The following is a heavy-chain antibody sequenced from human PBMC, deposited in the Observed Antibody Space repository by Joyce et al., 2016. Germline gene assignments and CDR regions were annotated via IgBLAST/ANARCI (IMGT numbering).Heavy chain of an antibody. Sequence: EVQLVESGGGLVQPGGSLRLSCAASGFTFGDYWMHWVRQVPGKGLVLFSSISSDGTETKYAAPLRCRVTISRDNARLYLQMNSLRAEDTAVYYCAKAAAVHLRPHRANFNFYYMDVWGKGTAVTVSS. CDR1: GFTFGDYW. V-gene: IGHV3-74*01. J-gene: IGHJ6*03. CDR2: ISSDGTET. CDR3: AKAAAVHLRPHRANFNFYYMDV. D-gene: IGHD6-25*01.